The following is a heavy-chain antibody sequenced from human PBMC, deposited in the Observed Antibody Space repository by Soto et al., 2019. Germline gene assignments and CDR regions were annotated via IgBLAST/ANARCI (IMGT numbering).Heavy chain of an antibody. CDR2: IYPGLSET. J-gene: IGHJ4*01. D-gene: IGHD3-10*01. CDR1: GYPFIHNC. V-gene: IGHV5-51*01. CDR3: ARDSGYGSGASVNHYLGY. Sequence: PGECLNFSCPSSGYPFIHNCIGCVRQTPGKGLEWLGIIYPGLSETRYSPSFRGHATISVDKTLNTAYLQWDSLKASDTAVYYCARDSGYGSGASVNHYLGYWGHGTLVTVS.